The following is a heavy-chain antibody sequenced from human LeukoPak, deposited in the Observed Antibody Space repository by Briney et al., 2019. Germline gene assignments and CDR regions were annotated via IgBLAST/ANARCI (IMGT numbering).Heavy chain of an antibody. CDR2: IYYSGST. D-gene: IGHD5-18*01. CDR1: GGSISSYY. CDR3: ARDLDTAMVTSWFDP. V-gene: IGHV4-59*12. J-gene: IGHJ5*02. Sequence: TSETLSLTCTVSGGSISSYYWSWIRQPPGKGLEWIGYIYYSGSTNYNPSLKSRVTISVDTSKNQFSLKLSSVTAADTAVYYCARDLDTAMVTSWFDPWGQGTLVTVSS.